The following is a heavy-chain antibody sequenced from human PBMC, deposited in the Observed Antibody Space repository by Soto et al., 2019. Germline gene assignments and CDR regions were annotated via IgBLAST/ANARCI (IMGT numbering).Heavy chain of an antibody. V-gene: IGHV1-46*01. J-gene: IGHJ5*02. Sequence: ASVKVSWKASRYTFPDYDIHWVRQAPEQGLEWMGTINPSGGSTNYAQRFQARVTMTSDTSTSTVYMELSSLRADDTAVYYCARVVVPTTATTSNWFDPWAREPWSPS. CDR3: ARVVVPTTATTSNWFDP. D-gene: IGHD4-17*01. CDR2: INPSGGST. CDR1: RYTFPDYD.